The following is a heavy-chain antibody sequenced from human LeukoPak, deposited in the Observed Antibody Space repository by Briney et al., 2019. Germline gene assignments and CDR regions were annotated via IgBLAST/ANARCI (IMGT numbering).Heavy chain of an antibody. J-gene: IGHJ5*02. CDR1: GFSFSSYE. CDR3: ASKGGFDG. Sequence: GGSLRLSCAASGFSFSSYEMNWVRQAPGKGLEWVSYISSSGSAIFYADSVKGRFTISRDNAKNSLFLQMNSLRAEDTAFYYFASKGGFDGWGQGPLVTVSS. D-gene: IGHD2-15*01. CDR2: ISSSGSAI. V-gene: IGHV3-48*03.